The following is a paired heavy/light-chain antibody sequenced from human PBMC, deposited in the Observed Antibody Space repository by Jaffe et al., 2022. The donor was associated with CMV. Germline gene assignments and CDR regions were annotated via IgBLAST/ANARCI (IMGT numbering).Light chain of an antibody. CDR1: QSVSSSY. CDR2: GAS. V-gene: IGKV3-20*01. Sequence: EIVLTQSPGTLSLSPGERATLSCRASQSVSSSYLAWYQQKPGQAPRLLIYGASSRATGIPDRFSGSGSGTDFTLTISRLEPEDFAVYYCQQYGSPPWTFGQGTKVEIK. CDR3: QQYGSPPWT. J-gene: IGKJ1*01.
Heavy chain of an antibody. D-gene: IGHD3-3*01. CDR2: IYYSGST. J-gene: IGHJ5*02. CDR1: GGSISSSSYY. V-gene: IGHV4-39*01. Sequence: QLQLQESGPGLVKPSETLSLTCTVSGGSISSSSYYWGWIRQPPGKGLEWIGSIYYSGSTYYNPSLKSRVTISVDTSKNQFSLKLSSVTAADTAVYYCASTYYDFWSGYYKNWFDPWGQGTLVTVSS. CDR3: ASTYYDFWSGYYKNWFDP.